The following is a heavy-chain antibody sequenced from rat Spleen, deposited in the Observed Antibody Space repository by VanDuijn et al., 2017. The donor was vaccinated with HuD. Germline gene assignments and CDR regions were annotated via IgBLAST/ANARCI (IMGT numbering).Heavy chain of an antibody. Sequence: EVQLVESGGGLVQPGNSLKLSCVVSGFTFRSYWMYWIRQAPGKGLEWVSSINTDGGDTYYSDSVKGRFTISRDNAENTVYLQMNSLRSEDTATYYCAKDLDYGPDYWGQGVMVTVSS. CDR3: AKDLDYGPDY. J-gene: IGHJ2*01. V-gene: IGHV5-58*01. CDR1: GFTFRSYW. D-gene: IGHD1-11*01. CDR2: INTDGGDT.